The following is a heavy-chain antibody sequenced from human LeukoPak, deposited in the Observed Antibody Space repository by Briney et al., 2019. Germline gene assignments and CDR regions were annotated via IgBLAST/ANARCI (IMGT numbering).Heavy chain of an antibody. CDR3: ASGDPVKYSGSYSPSGYFDY. Sequence: SVKVSCKASGGTFSSYAISWVRQAPGQGREWMGGIIPIFGTANYAQKFQGRVTITTDESTSTAYMELSSLRSEDTAVYYCASGDPVKYSGSYSPSGYFDYWGQGTLVTVSS. J-gene: IGHJ4*02. D-gene: IGHD1-26*01. CDR1: GGTFSSYA. V-gene: IGHV1-69*05. CDR2: IIPIFGTA.